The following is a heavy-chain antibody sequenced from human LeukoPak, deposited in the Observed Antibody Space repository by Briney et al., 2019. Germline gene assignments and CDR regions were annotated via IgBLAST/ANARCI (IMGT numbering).Heavy chain of an antibody. CDR1: GGTFSSYA. J-gene: IGHJ4*02. CDR2: IIPILGIA. CDR3: ARDDFWSGYYTAS. V-gene: IGHV1-69*04. D-gene: IGHD3-3*01. Sequence: GASVKVSCKASGGTFSSYAIIWARQAPGQGLEWMGRIIPILGIANYAQKFQGRVTITADKSTSTAYMELSSLRSEDTAVYYCARDDFWSGYYTASWGQGTLVTVSS.